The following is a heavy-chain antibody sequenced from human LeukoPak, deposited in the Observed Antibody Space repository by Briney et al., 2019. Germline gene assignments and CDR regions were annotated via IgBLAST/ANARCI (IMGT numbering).Heavy chain of an antibody. D-gene: IGHD3-3*01. J-gene: IGHJ5*02. Sequence: GASVSVSCTASGYTFTSYYMHWVRQAPGQGLEWMGIINPSGGSTSYAQKFQGRVTMTRDTSTSTVYMELSSLRSEDTAVYYCARDGDPKTDWFDPWGQGTLVTVSS. V-gene: IGHV1-46*01. CDR3: ARDGDPKTDWFDP. CDR1: GYTFTSYY. CDR2: INPSGGST.